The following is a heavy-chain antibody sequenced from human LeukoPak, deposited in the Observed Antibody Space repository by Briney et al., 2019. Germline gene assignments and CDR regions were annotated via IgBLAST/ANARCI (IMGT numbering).Heavy chain of an antibody. J-gene: IGHJ4*02. CDR2: IRYDGSNK. CDR3: AKDSTEELEWLLYSYFDH. CDR1: GFTFSSYG. D-gene: IGHD3-3*01. Sequence: PGGSLRLSCAASGFTFSSYGMHWVRQAPGKGLEWVAFIRYDGSNKYYADSVKGRFTISRDNSKNTLYLQMNSFRAEDTAVYYCAKDSTEELEWLLYSYFDHWGQGTLVTVSS. V-gene: IGHV3-30*02.